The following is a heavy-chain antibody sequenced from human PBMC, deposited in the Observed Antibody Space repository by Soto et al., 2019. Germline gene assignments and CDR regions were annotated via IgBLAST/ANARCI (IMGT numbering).Heavy chain of an antibody. J-gene: IGHJ6*02. CDR1: GYIFTSNG. Sequence: AAVKVSCKASGYIFTSNGRSWVRQAPGEGREWMGWINTYNVNINYTQNLQSRVTITTDTSTSPASMKLRCLTSADTAVYYCARGGQSQYSSYYGMDVWGQGTTVTVSS. CDR3: ARGGQSQYSSYYGMDV. V-gene: IGHV1-18*01. D-gene: IGHD5-18*01. CDR2: INTYNVNI.